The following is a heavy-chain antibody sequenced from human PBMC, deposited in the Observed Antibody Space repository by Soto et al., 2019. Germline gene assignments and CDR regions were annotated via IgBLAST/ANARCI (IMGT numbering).Heavy chain of an antibody. CDR3: ARSSIAAAGTDY. D-gene: IGHD6-13*01. Sequence: VAVIWYDGSNKYYADSVKGRFTISRDNSKNTLYLQMNSLRAEDTAVYYCARSSIAAAGTDYWGQGTLVTVSS. J-gene: IGHJ4*02. CDR2: IWYDGSNK. V-gene: IGHV3-33*01.